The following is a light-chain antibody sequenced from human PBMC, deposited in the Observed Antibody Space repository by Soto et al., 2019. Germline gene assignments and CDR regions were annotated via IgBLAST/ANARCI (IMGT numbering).Light chain of an antibody. V-gene: IGLV2-14*03. CDR1: NSDVGGYKF. J-gene: IGLJ1*01. CDR2: EVN. Sequence: QSALTQPASVSASPGQSITISCTGTNSDVGGYKFVSWYQQHPDKAPKLIIYEVNNRPSGVSHRFSGSKSGNTASLTISGLQAEDEADYYCSSYTSSSTKVFGTGTKLTVL. CDR3: SSYTSSSTKV.